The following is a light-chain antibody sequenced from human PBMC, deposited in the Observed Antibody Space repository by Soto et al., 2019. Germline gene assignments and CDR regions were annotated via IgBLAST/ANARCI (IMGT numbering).Light chain of an antibody. Sequence: DIQLTQSPSTLSPSVGDRVTITCRASQGITGWLAWYQQKPGKAPKLLIFDASTLESGLPPRFIGSGSGTEFTLSISNVQPDDFATYYCQQYQRYWTFGHGTKVDIK. J-gene: IGKJ1*01. CDR2: DAS. V-gene: IGKV1-5*01. CDR3: QQYQRYWT. CDR1: QGITGW.